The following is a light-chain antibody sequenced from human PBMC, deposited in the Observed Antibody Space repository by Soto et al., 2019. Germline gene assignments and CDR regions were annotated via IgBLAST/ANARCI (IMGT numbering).Light chain of an antibody. CDR3: QQYVTYPIT. V-gene: IGKV1D-16*01. J-gene: IGKJ5*01. Sequence: DIQMTQSPSSLSASVGDRVTITCRASQGIRSSLVWYQQKPGKAPKSLIYGASSLQSGVPSRFSGSGSGTDFTLTISSLQPEEFATYDCQQYVTYPITFGQGTRLEI. CDR2: GAS. CDR1: QGIRSS.